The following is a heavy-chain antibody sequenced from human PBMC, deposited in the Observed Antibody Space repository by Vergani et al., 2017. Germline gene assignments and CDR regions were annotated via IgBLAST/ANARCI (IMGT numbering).Heavy chain of an antibody. CDR1: GDSISSNNC. Sequence: QAQLQESGPRLVKPSQTLSLTCAVSGDSISSNNCWTWVRQPPGKGLEWIGEICHTEDTKYSPSLKSRVTVSVDESRNLFSLRLNSVTAADTAVYYCARVDTQVPATSHFYYIDVWGKGTTVVVSS. J-gene: IGHJ6*03. CDR2: ICHTEDT. CDR3: ARVDTQVPATSHFYYIDV. V-gene: IGHV4-4*02. D-gene: IGHD6-25*01.